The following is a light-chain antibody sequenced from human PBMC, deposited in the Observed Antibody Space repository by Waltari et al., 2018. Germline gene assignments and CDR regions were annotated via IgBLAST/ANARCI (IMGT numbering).Light chain of an antibody. CDR1: QDIRNY. J-gene: IGKJ4*01. CDR3: QQYANYPLT. CDR2: DAS. V-gene: IGKV1-5*01. Sequence: DIQMTQSPSTLSASVGDRVTITCRASQDIRNYLTWYQQKPGKAPKVLIFDASSSEGAVPSRFSGSGSGTEFTLTISSLQPEDIATYYCQQYANYPLTFGGGTRVEIK.